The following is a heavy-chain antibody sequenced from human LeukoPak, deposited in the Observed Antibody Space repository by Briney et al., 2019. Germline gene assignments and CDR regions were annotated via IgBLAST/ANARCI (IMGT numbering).Heavy chain of an antibody. CDR1: GFTFSKYA. J-gene: IGHJ3*02. D-gene: IGHD1-26*01. CDR2: IWNDGSDE. V-gene: IGHV3-33*01. CDR3: AFEIGRSQGAFDI. Sequence: GGSLRLSCAASGFTFSKYAMHWVRQPPGKGLEWVAAIWNDGSDENYADSVKGRFTISSDMYLQMNSLRVEDTAVYYCAFEIGRSQGAFDIWGQGTMITVSS.